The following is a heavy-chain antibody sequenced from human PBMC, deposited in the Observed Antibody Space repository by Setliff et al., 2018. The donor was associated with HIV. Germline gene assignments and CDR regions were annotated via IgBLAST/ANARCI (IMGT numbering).Heavy chain of an antibody. CDR2: IYYSGST. CDR1: GGSINTY. V-gene: IGHV4-59*01. CDR3: ARDAVPHYYDSSGPS. Sequence: SETLSLTCTVSGGSINTYWSWIRQPPGKGLEWIGYIYYSGSTNYNPSLKNRVTISIDTSKKQFSLNLSSVTAADTAVYYCARDAVPHYYDSSGPSWGPGTLVTVSS. D-gene: IGHD3-22*01. J-gene: IGHJ5*02.